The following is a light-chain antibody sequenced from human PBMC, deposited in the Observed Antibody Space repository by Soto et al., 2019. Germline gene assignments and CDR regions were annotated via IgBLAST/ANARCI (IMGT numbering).Light chain of an antibody. CDR3: QQYDNLEWT. J-gene: IGKJ2*02. V-gene: IGKV1-33*01. Sequence: DIQMTQSPSSLSASVGDRVTITCQASQDISNYLNWYQQKPGKAPKLLIYDASNLETGVPSRFSGSGSGTDFTFTISSLQPEDIATYYCQQYDNLEWTFGQGTKLEIK. CDR2: DAS. CDR1: QDISNY.